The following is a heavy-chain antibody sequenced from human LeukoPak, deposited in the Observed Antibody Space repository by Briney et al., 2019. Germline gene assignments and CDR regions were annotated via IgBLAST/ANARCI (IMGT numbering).Heavy chain of an antibody. CDR2: IYSGGST. Sequence: GGSLRLSCAASGFTVSSNYMSWVRQAPGKGLEWVSVIYSGGSTYYADSVKGRFTISRDNSKNTLHLQMNSLRAEDTAVYYCAKGSQLWSIVDYWGQGTLVTVSS. D-gene: IGHD5-18*01. CDR1: GFTVSSNY. CDR3: AKGSQLWSIVDY. J-gene: IGHJ4*02. V-gene: IGHV3-66*01.